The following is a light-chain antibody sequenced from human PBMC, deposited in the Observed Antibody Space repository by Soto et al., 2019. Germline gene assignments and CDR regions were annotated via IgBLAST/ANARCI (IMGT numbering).Light chain of an antibody. CDR2: GAS. Sequence: EVVLTQSPDTLSLSPGETATLSCRASQSLRPTYVAWYQQKPGQAPRLLIYGASFRATDIPNRFSGRGSGTDFTLSISRLEPEDFAVYYCQQYVTSPRTFGQGTKVDIK. CDR3: QQYVTSPRT. V-gene: IGKV3-20*01. CDR1: QSLRPTY. J-gene: IGKJ1*01.